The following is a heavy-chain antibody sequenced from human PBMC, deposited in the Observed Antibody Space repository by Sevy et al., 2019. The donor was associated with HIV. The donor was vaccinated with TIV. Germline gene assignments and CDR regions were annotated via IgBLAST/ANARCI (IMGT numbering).Heavy chain of an antibody. J-gene: IGHJ4*02. CDR3: ARYFFGGPENYNVVTGSYSGTFDS. V-gene: IGHV3-30*04. CDR1: GFTFSSYA. Sequence: GGSLRLSCAASGFTFSSYAMHWVRQAPGKGLEWVAVTGYDGSKTNYADSVQGRFIASRDNSKSTLYLHMNSLRREDTDVYYWARYFFGGPENYNVVTGSYSGTFDSWGQGALVTVSS. D-gene: IGHD3-9*01. CDR2: TGYDGSKT.